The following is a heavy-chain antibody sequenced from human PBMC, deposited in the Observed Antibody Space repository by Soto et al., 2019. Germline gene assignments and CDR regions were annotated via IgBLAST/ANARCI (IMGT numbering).Heavy chain of an antibody. CDR3: ARFVPASISNYLDF. CDR1: GESFSGYY. J-gene: IGHJ4*02. Sequence: QVQLQQWGAGLLKPSETLSLTCDVFGESFSGYYWTWIRQPPGKGLEWIGEISHSGSTNYNPSLKSRVTISIDTYEEQASLRLSSVADADTAIYYCARFVPASISNYLDFWGQGTLVTVSS. D-gene: IGHD6-6*01. V-gene: IGHV4-34*01. CDR2: ISHSGST.